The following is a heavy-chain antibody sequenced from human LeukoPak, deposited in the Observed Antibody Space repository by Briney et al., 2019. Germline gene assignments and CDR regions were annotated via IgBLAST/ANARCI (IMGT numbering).Heavy chain of an antibody. D-gene: IGHD3-9*01. Sequence: PSETLSLTCTVSGGSISSSSYYWGCIRQPPRKGLEWIVSIYYSGSTYYNPSLKSRVTISVDTSKNQFSLKLSSVTAADTAVYYCARQAVRYFDWLLGDAFDIWGQGTMVTVSS. V-gene: IGHV4-39*01. CDR1: GGSISSSSYY. J-gene: IGHJ3*02. CDR2: IYYSGST. CDR3: ARQAVRYFDWLLGDAFDI.